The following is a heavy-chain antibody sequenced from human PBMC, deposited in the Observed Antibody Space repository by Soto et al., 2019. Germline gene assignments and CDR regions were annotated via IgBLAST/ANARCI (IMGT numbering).Heavy chain of an antibody. CDR3: TRGQPLLRFLEWSQYYYYYGMDA. D-gene: IGHD3-3*01. CDR2: INHSGST. V-gene: IGHV4-34*01. CDR1: GGSFSGYY. J-gene: IGHJ6*02. Sequence: SLTCAVYGGSFSGYYWSWIRQPPGKGLEWIGEINHSGSTNYNPSLKIRVTISVDTPKNQFSLKLSSVTAADTAVYYCTRGQPLLRFLEWSQYYYYYGMDAWGQGTTVTVSS.